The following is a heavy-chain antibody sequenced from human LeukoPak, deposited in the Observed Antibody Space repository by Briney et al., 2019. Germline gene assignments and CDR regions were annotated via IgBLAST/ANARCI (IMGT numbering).Heavy chain of an antibody. CDR2: ISAYNGNT. J-gene: IGHJ5*02. D-gene: IGHD2-2*01. CDR1: GYTFTSYG. V-gene: IGHV1-18*01. CDR3: AREIVVVPAAMGPNWFDP. Sequence: ASVKVSCKASGYTFTSYGISWVRQAPGQGLEWMGWISAYNGNTNYAQKLQGRVTMTTDTSTSTAYMELRSLRSDDTAVYYCAREIVVVPAAMGPNWFDPWGQGTLVTVSS.